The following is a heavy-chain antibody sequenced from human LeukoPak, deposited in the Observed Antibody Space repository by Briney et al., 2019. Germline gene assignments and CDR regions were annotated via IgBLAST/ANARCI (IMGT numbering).Heavy chain of an antibody. CDR3: AREGTAGTNLNWFDP. CDR2: ISYSGST. J-gene: IGHJ5*02. CDR1: GGSISSFY. V-gene: IGHV4-59*01. D-gene: IGHD1-1*01. Sequence: PSETLSLTCTVSGGSISSFYWSWIRQPPGKGLEWIGYISYSGSTNFNPSLKSRVTISVDTSKNQFSLKLSSVTAADTAVYYCAREGTAGTNLNWFDPWGQGTLVTVSS.